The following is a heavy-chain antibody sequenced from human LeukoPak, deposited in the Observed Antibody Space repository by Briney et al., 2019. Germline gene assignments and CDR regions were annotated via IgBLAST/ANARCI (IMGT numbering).Heavy chain of an antibody. Sequence: SETLSLTCTVSGGSISSYYWSWIRQPPGKGLEWIGYIYYSGSTYYNPSLKSRVTISVDTSKNQFSLKLSSVTAADTAVYYCARHGGVGFYSNAADKSPWGQGTLVTVSS. CDR1: GGSISSYY. V-gene: IGHV4-59*08. CDR2: IYYSGST. J-gene: IGHJ5*02. CDR3: ARHGGVGFYSNAADKSP. D-gene: IGHD4-11*01.